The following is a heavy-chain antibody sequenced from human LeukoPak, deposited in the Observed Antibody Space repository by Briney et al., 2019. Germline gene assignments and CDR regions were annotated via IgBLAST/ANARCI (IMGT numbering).Heavy chain of an antibody. J-gene: IGHJ3*02. V-gene: IGHV3-30*03. CDR2: ISYDGSNK. CDR1: GFTFSSYG. CDR3: ARVRDSSTYLLRPAFDI. D-gene: IGHD3-22*01. Sequence: PGGSLRLSCAASGFTFSSYGMHWVRQAPGKGLEWVAVISYDGSNKYYADSVKGRFTISRDNSKNTLYLQMNSLRAEDTAVHYCARVRDSSTYLLRPAFDIWGQGTMVTVSS.